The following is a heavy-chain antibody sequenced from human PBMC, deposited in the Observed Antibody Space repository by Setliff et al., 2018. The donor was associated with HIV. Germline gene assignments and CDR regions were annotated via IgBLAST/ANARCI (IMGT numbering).Heavy chain of an antibody. CDR3: ARVEDYYDSSSYYPPDASDI. CDR1: GGTFSSYA. CDR2: IIPIFGTA. Sequence: GASVKVSCKASGGTFSSYAISWVRQAPRQGLEWMGGIIPIFGTANYAQKFQGRVTITADESTSTAYMELSSLRSEDTAVYYCARVEDYYDSSSYYPPDASDIWGQGTMVTVSS. V-gene: IGHV1-69*13. D-gene: IGHD3-22*01. J-gene: IGHJ3*02.